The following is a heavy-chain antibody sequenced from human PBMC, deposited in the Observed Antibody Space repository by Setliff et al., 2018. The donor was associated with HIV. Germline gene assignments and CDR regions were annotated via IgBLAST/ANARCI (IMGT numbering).Heavy chain of an antibody. CDR1: GDSIRTGSSY. V-gene: IGHV4-61*09. Sequence: SETLSLTCTVPGDSIRTGSSYWTWIRQPAGKGLEWIGHVYVSGRTDYNPSLKSRLTMSLDTSKSQFSLKLRSVTAADTAVYYCARRIAVAKYYFDFWGQGTLVTVSS. CDR3: ARRIAVAKYYFDF. CDR2: VYVSGRT. J-gene: IGHJ4*02. D-gene: IGHD6-19*01.